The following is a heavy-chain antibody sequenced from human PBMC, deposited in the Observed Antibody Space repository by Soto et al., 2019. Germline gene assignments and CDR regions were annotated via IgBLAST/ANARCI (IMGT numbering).Heavy chain of an antibody. V-gene: IGHV4-59*01. Sequence: SETLSLTCTVSGGSISSYYWSWIRQPPGKGLEWIGYIYYSGSTNYNPSLKSRVTISVDTSKNQFSLKLTSVTAADTAVYYCARGHRVSGMDVWGQGTTVTVSS. CDR3: ARGHRVSGMDV. CDR1: GGSISSYY. J-gene: IGHJ6*02. D-gene: IGHD3-16*02. CDR2: IYYSGST.